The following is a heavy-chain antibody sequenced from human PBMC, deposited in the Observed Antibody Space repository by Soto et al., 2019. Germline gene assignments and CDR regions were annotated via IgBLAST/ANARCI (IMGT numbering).Heavy chain of an antibody. V-gene: IGHV3-23*01. Sequence: GGSLRLSCAASGFTFSSYAMSWVRQAPGKGLEWVSAISGSGGSTYYADSVKGRFTISRDNSKNTLYLKMNSLRAEDTAVYYCAKDSYGPTTVNYYYYYYMDVWGKGTTVTVSS. CDR1: GFTFSSYA. D-gene: IGHD4-4*01. J-gene: IGHJ6*03. CDR3: AKDSYGPTTVNYYYYYYMDV. CDR2: ISGSGGST.